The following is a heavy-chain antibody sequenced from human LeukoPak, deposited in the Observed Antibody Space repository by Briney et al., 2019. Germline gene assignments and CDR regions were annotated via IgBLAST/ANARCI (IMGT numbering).Heavy chain of an antibody. V-gene: IGHV3-23*01. J-gene: IGHJ3*02. CDR1: GFSFSSYA. D-gene: IGHD1-26*01. CDR3: ASSRPWELLSAFQM. CDR2: MSSSDDGR. Sequence: GGSLRLSCATSGFSFSSYAMSWVRQAPGKGLEWVSAMSSSDDGRYYAASVKGRFTISTDTSKNTLFLQMNSLISEDTAVYYRASSRPWELLSAFQMWGQGTLVTVSS.